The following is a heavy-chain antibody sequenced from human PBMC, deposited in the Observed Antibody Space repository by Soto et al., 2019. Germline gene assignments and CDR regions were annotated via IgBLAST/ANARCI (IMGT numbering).Heavy chain of an antibody. D-gene: IGHD1-7*01. V-gene: IGHV3-33*06. CDR2: IWHDGSKK. CDR3: AKDNFRSPGGGTTVLIGF. J-gene: IGHJ4*02. CDR1: GFTFSLYG. Sequence: QVHLVESGGGVVQPGRSLRLSCAASGFTFSLYGVHWVRQAPGKGLEWVAVIWHDGSKKYYADSVRGRFTISRDNSDNPLELQMNKLRGEDPAVYYWAKDNFRSPGGGTTVLIGFWGQGTLVTVSS.